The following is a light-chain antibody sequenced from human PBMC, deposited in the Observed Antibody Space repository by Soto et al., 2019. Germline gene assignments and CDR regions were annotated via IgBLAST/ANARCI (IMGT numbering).Light chain of an antibody. CDR1: QTVSSY. Sequence: PGERATLSCRASQTVSSYLTWYQQRPGQAPRLLIYGASKRATGIPDRFSGSRSGTDFTLTISRLEPEDFALYYCQQYGTSPITFGQGTRLEIK. CDR3: QQYGTSPIT. J-gene: IGKJ5*01. V-gene: IGKV3-20*01. CDR2: GAS.